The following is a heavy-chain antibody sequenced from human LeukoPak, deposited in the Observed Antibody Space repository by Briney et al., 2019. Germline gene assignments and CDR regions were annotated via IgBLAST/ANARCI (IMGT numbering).Heavy chain of an antibody. J-gene: IGHJ4*02. D-gene: IGHD1-26*01. CDR1: GGTFSSYA. CDR2: IFPILGIA. CDR3: ASGSYTYYFDY. Sequence: SVKVSCKASGGTFSSYAISWVRQAPGQGLEWMGRIFPILGIANYAQKFQGRVTITADKSTSTAYMELSSLRSEDTAVYYCASGSYTYYFDYWGQGTLVTVSS. V-gene: IGHV1-69*04.